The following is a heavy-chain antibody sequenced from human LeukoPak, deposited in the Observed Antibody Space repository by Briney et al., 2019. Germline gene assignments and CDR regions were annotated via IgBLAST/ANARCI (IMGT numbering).Heavy chain of an antibody. CDR2: INHSGST. Sequence: KTGGSLRLSCAASGFTFSSYAMTWIRQPPGKGLEWIGEINHSGSTNYNPSLKSRVTISVDTSKNQFSLKLSSVTAADTAVYYCARVKSYCSSTSCYPPLRRSAFDYWGQGTLVTVSS. CDR1: GFTFSSYA. D-gene: IGHD2-2*01. J-gene: IGHJ4*02. V-gene: IGHV4-34*01. CDR3: ARVKSYCSSTSCYPPLRRSAFDY.